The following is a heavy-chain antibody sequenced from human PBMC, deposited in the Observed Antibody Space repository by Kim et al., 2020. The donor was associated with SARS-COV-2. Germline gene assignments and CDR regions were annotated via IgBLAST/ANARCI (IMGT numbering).Heavy chain of an antibody. V-gene: IGHV4-4*02. CDR2: IYHSGST. Sequence: SETLSLTCAVSGGSISSSNWWSWVRQPPGKGLEWIGEIYHSGSTNYNPSLKSRVTISVDKSKNQFSLKLSSVTAADTAVYYCARVTMVQDYYYGMDVWGQGTTVTVSS. CDR1: GGSISSSNW. CDR3: ARVTMVQDYYYGMDV. D-gene: IGHD3-10*01. J-gene: IGHJ6*02.